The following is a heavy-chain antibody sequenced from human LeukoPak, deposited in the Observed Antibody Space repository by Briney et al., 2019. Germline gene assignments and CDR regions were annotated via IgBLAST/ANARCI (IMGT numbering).Heavy chain of an antibody. J-gene: IGHJ3*02. V-gene: IGHV4-59*11. CDR1: GGSIGSHY. CDR2: IYYSGST. CDR3: ARVYESSSYDAFDI. D-gene: IGHD3-22*01. Sequence: SETLTLTCTVSGGSIGSHYRSWIRQPPGKGLEWIGYIYYSGSTRYNPSLKSRVTISVDTSKNQFSLKLSSVTAADTAVYYCARVYESSSYDAFDIWGQGTMVTVSS.